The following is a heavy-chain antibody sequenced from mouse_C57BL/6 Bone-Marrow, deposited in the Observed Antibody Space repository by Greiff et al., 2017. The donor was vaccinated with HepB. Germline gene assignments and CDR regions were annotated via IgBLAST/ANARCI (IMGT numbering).Heavy chain of an antibody. Sequence: LVESGPELVKPGASVKISCKASGYSFTGYFMNWVKQSHGKSLEWIGRINPYNGDTFYNQKFKGKATLTVDKSSSTAHMELLSLTSEDFAVYYCARRFDYYGSSYAMDYWGQGTSVTVSS. J-gene: IGHJ4*01. V-gene: IGHV1-37*01. CDR3: ARRFDYYGSSYAMDY. CDR2: INPYNGDT. D-gene: IGHD1-1*01. CDR1: GYSFTGYF.